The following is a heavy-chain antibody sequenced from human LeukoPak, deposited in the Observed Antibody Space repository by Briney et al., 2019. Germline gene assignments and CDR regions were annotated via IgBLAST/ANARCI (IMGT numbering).Heavy chain of an antibody. V-gene: IGHV3-23*01. Sequence: GGSLRLSCAASGFTFSSYAMSWVRQAPGKGLEWVSSMSISCGGTYYAEYVKGRFNISRDNTKNMLYLQMNSLGAGDTAVYYCARRGIVLGAAPVLKYYFDYWGQGTLVTVSS. CDR1: GFTFSSYA. CDR2: MSISCGGT. J-gene: IGHJ4*02. CDR3: ARRGIVLGAAPVLKYYFDY. D-gene: IGHD1-26*01.